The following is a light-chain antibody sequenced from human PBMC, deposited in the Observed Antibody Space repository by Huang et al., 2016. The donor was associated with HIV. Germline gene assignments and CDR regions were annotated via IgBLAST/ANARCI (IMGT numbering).Light chain of an antibody. CDR3: QQGYTTSWT. J-gene: IGKJ1*01. CDR2: ATD. CDR1: QSITTY. V-gene: IGKV1-39*01. Sequence: DIQMTQSPSSLSASVGDRVTITCRASQSITTYLNWYQQKPGKAPSLLIYATDSLHSGVPSRFSGRGSGTEFTLTISSRQPDDFATYYCQQGYTTSWTFGPGTKVE.